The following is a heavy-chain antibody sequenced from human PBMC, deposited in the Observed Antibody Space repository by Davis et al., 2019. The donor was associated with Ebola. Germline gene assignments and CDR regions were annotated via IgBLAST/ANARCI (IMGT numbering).Heavy chain of an antibody. CDR3: ARDGSVAAIELDY. D-gene: IGHD2-2*02. CDR1: GFTLTNYA. J-gene: IGHJ4*02. CDR2: VHGGNGNT. Sequence: ASVKVSCKASGFTLTNYAIHWVRQAPGQRLEWMGWVHGGNGNTKYSQRFQGRVTITTDTSASTVYLDLTSLRSDDTAVYYCARDGSVAAIELDYWGQGTLVTVSS. V-gene: IGHV1-3*01.